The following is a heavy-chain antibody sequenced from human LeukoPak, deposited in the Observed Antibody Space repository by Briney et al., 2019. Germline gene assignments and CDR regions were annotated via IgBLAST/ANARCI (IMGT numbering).Heavy chain of an antibody. CDR1: GYTFTSYG. D-gene: IGHD2-15*01. Sequence: ASVKVSCKASGYTFTSYGISWVRQAPGQGLEWMGWISAYNGNTNYAQKLQGRVTMTTDTSTSTAYVELRSLRSDDTAVYYCARASHCSGGSCYSEAYYYYYGMDVWGKGTTVTVSS. J-gene: IGHJ6*04. CDR2: ISAYNGNT. CDR3: ARASHCSGGSCYSEAYYYYYGMDV. V-gene: IGHV1-18*01.